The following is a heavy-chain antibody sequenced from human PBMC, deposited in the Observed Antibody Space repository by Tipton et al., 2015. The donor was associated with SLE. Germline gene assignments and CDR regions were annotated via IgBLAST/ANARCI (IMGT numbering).Heavy chain of an antibody. CDR3: ARDKAGDFDL. CDR1: GGSITNYY. D-gene: IGHD6-13*01. J-gene: IGHJ4*02. CDR2: VYSTGGT. V-gene: IGHV4-4*07. Sequence: LRLSCTVSGGSITNYYWNWVRQSAERGLEWIGRVYSTGGTNFNPSLKSRLFMSVDTSKNQFSLRLSSVTAADTALYYCARDKAGDFDLWGQGTPVTVSS.